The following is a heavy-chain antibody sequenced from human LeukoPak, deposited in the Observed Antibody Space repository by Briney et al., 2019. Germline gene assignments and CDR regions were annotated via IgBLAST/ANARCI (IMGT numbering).Heavy chain of an antibody. J-gene: IGHJ3*02. V-gene: IGHV3-21*01. CDR1: GFTFSSYS. CDR3: ARLLTGYAFDI. D-gene: IGHD7-27*01. CDR2: ISSSSSYI. Sequence: GGPLRLSCAASGFTFSSYSMNWVRQAPGKGLEWVSSISSSSSYIYYADSVKGRFTISRDNAKNSLYLQMNSLRAEDTAVYYCARLLTGYAFDIWGQGTMVTVSS.